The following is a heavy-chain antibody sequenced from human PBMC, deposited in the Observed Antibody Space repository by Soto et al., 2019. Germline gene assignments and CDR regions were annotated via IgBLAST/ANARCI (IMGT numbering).Heavy chain of an antibody. Sequence: QLQLQESGSGLVKPSQTLSLTCAVSGGSISSGGYSWSWIRQPPGKGLEWIGYIYHSGSTYYNPSLNSRVTISVDRSKNQFSLKLSSVPAADTAVYYCARRVGYYDSSGSVGWFDPWGQGTLVTVSS. D-gene: IGHD3-22*01. CDR2: IYHSGST. V-gene: IGHV4-30-2*01. J-gene: IGHJ5*02. CDR1: GGSISSGGYS. CDR3: ARRVGYYDSSGSVGWFDP.